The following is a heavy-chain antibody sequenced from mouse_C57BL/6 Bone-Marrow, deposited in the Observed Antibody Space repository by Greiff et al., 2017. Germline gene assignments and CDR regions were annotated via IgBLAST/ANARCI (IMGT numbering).Heavy chain of an antibody. CDR3: ARGNWEGYYFDY. CDR1: EYEFPSHD. J-gene: IGHJ2*01. V-gene: IGHV5-2*01. Sequence: EVKLMESGGGLVRPGESLKLSCESNEYEFPSHDMSWVRKTPEKRLELVAAINSDGGSTYYPDTMERRFIISRDNTKKTLYLQMSSLRSEDTALYYCARGNWEGYYFDYWGQGTTLTVSS. D-gene: IGHD4-1*01. CDR2: INSDGGST.